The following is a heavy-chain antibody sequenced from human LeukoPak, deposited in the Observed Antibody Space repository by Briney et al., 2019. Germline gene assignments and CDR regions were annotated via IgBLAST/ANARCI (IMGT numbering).Heavy chain of an antibody. CDR2: ISDTGILR. V-gene: IGHV3-23*01. CDR1: GFTFTSYA. J-gene: IGHJ4*02. CDR3: AKGGLRSGYSFDD. Sequence: GGSLRLSCAASGFTFTSYAMSWVRQAPGKGLEWVAAISDTGILRYSADSVKGRFAISRDNSKNTVFLEMYSLRAEDTALYYCAKGGLRSGYSFDDWGQGTLVTVSS. D-gene: IGHD3-9*01.